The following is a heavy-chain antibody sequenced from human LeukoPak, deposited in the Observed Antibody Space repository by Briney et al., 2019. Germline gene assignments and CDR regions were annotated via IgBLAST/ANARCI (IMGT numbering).Heavy chain of an antibody. CDR3: ARVPPLRLRFSRGRYYYYYMDV. V-gene: IGHV1-8*01. CDR2: MNPNSGNT. CDR1: GYTFTSYD. Sequence: GASVKVSCKASGYTFTSYDINWVRQATGQGLEWMGWMNPNSGNTGYAQKFQGRVTMTRNTSISTAYMELSSLRSEDTAVYYCARVPPLRLRFSRGRYYYYYMDVWGKGTTVTVSS. D-gene: IGHD5-12*01. J-gene: IGHJ6*03.